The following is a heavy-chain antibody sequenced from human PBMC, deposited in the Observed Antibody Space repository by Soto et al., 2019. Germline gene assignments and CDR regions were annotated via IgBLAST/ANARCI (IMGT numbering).Heavy chain of an antibody. CDR3: ARETHSSGRAGCFDI. CDR2: ISHDARNK. CDR1: GFTVSNNY. Sequence: GGSLRLSCAVSGFTVSNNYMSWVRQAPGNGLEWVALISHDARNKQYADSVKGRFTISKDDSENLVFLQVDSLGIEDSGIYYCARETHSSGRAGCFDIWGQGTLVTVSS. J-gene: IGHJ3*02. D-gene: IGHD3-22*01. V-gene: IGHV3-30*03.